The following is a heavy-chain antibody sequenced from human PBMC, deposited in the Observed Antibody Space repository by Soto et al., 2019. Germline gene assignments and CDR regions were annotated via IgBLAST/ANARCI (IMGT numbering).Heavy chain of an antibody. V-gene: IGHV4-31*03. Sequence: QVQLQESGPGLVKPSQTLSLTCTVSGGSISSGGYYWSWIRQHPGKGLEWIGYIYYSGSTYYNPSLKSRVTISVDQSKNQFSLKLSSVTAADTAVYYCARAPRSKNYYYYYYMDVWGKGTTVTVSS. J-gene: IGHJ6*03. CDR2: IYYSGST. CDR1: GGSISSGGYY. CDR3: ARAPRSKNYYYYYYMDV.